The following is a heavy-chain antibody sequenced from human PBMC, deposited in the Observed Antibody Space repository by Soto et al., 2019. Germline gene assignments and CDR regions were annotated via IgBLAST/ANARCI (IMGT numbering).Heavy chain of an antibody. CDR3: ARGLLRRWLRPASEYFQH. D-gene: IGHD5-12*01. J-gene: IGHJ1*01. Sequence: PSETLSLTCTVSGGSISSSSYYWGWIRQPPGKGLEWIGSIYYSGSTYYNPSLKSRVTISVDTSKNQFSLKLSSVTAADTAVYYCARGLLRRWLRPASEYFQHWGQGTLVTVSS. V-gene: IGHV4-39*07. CDR1: GGSISSSSYY. CDR2: IYYSGST.